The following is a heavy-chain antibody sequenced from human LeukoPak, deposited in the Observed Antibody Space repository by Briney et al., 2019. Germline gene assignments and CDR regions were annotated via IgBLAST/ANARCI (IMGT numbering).Heavy chain of an antibody. Sequence: GGSLRLSCAASGFTFSNAWMSWVRQAPGKGLEWVSYIGGSGSITFYADSVKGRFTISRDNAKNSVYLQMNSLRAEDTAVYYCGRDFGLFGTKRSFDIWGQGTMVTVSS. CDR1: GFTFSNAW. CDR2: IGGSGSIT. V-gene: IGHV3-11*01. CDR3: GRDFGLFGTKRSFDI. D-gene: IGHD1-7*01. J-gene: IGHJ3*02.